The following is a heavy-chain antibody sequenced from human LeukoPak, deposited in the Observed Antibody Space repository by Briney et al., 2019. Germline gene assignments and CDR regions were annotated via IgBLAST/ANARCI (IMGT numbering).Heavy chain of an antibody. Sequence: GGSLRLSCAAPGYTFCSYGLHCVRQAPGTGGEWGSLIWYDGSNIDYADYVKGRYIISKDNSKNTLYRQRNSLRAEGTAVYYGGIDPGHSGWYGDYGGQRTGVSVFS. CDR2: IWYDGSNI. V-gene: IGHV3-33*01. D-gene: IGHD6-19*01. J-gene: IGHJ4*02. CDR3: GIDPGHSGWYGDY. CDR1: GYTFCSYG.